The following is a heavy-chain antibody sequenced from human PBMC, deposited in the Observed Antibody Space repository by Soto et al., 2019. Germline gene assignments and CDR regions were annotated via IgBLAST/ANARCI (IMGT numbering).Heavy chain of an antibody. Sequence: RPQTLSLTCAISGDSVSSNSAAWNWIRQSPSRGLEWLGRTYYRSKWYNDHAVSVKSRITINPDTSKNQFSLQLNSVTPEDTAVYYCARGQQLFYGMDVWGQGTTVAVSS. CDR1: GDSVSSNSAA. J-gene: IGHJ6*02. CDR3: ARGQQLFYGMDV. V-gene: IGHV6-1*01. CDR2: TYYRSKWYN. D-gene: IGHD6-13*01.